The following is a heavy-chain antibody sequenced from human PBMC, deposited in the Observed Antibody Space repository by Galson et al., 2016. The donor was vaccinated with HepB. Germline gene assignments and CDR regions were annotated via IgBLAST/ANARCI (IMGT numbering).Heavy chain of an antibody. Sequence: SLRLSCAASGFTFSDWDFHWVRQASGKGLEWVGRIRSKANNYATAYAASVKGRFTISRDDSKNTLYLQMNTLRAEDTAVYYCARGTFCSGDSCYSPAFDMWGQGTMVTVSS. CDR2: IRSKANNYAT. J-gene: IGHJ3*02. V-gene: IGHV3-73*01. CDR1: GFTFSDWD. CDR3: ARGTFCSGDSCYSPAFDM. D-gene: IGHD2-15*01.